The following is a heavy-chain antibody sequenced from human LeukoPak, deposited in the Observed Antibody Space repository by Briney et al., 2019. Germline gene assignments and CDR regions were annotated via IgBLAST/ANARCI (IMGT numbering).Heavy chain of an antibody. Sequence: ASVKVSCKALGNTFAGHNIHWMRQAPGQGLELMGWINPDRGGTDYARQFQGRVTMTSDTSISAACMELSSLVSEDSAVYFCAISIQAAAIPAFDYWGQGTLVTVSS. D-gene: IGHD6-25*01. J-gene: IGHJ4*02. CDR3: AISIQAAAIPAFDY. V-gene: IGHV1-2*02. CDR1: GNTFAGHN. CDR2: INPDRGGT.